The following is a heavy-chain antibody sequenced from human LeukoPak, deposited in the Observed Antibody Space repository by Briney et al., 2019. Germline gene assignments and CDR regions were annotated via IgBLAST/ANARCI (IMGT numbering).Heavy chain of an antibody. Sequence: ASVKVSCKASGGTFSSYAISWVRQAPGQGLEWMGRIIPILGIANYAQKFQGRVTITEDKSTSTAYMELSSLRSEDTAVYYCATAYDFWSGYYPSALRRRFDPWGQGTLVTVSS. CDR3: ATAYDFWSGYYPSALRRRFDP. J-gene: IGHJ5*02. D-gene: IGHD3-3*01. V-gene: IGHV1-69*04. CDR1: GGTFSSYA. CDR2: IIPILGIA.